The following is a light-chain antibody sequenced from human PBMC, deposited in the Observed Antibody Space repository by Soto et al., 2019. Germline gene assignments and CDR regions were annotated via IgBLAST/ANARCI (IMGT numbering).Light chain of an antibody. CDR3: KQYNNWLRT. CDR2: GAS. CDR1: ETVRNN. J-gene: IGKJ1*01. V-gene: IGKV3-15*01. Sequence: VLTLSQGILSLSPAEGVTLSCSSSETVRNNYLAWYRQKPGHAPRLRIYGASTRATGIPARFSGSVSGTEFTLTIISLQSEDFAVYYCKQYNNWLRTFGQGTKVDIK.